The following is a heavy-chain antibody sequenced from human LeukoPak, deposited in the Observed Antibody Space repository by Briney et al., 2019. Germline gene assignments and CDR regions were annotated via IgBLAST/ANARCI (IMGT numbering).Heavy chain of an antibody. D-gene: IGHD3-22*01. CDR1: GFTFSSYG. V-gene: IGHV3-33*01. CDR2: IWYDGSNK. CDR3: XXDWGQXXXXXSSGXXSGP. Sequence: TGRSLRLSCAASGFTFSSYGMHWVRQAPGKGLEWVAVIWYDGSNKYYADSVKGRFTISRDNSKNTLYLQMNSLRSEDTAVYYXXXDWGQXXXXXSSGXXSGPWGQGTLVTVSS. J-gene: IGHJ4*02.